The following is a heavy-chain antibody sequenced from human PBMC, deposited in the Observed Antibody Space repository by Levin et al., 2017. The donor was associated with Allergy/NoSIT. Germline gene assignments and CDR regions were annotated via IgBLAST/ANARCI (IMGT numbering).Heavy chain of an antibody. CDR1: GFSLSTSGVG. J-gene: IGHJ2*01. V-gene: IGHV2-5*02. CDR3: AHGSNWYGGGYFDL. CDR2: IYWDDDK. Sequence: ASGPTLVKPTQTLTLTCTFSGFSLSTSGVGVGWIRQPPGKALEWLALIYWDDDKRYSPSLKSRLTITKDTSKSQVVLTMTNMDPVDTATYYCAHGSNWYGGGYFDLWGRGTLVTVSS. D-gene: IGHD6-13*01.